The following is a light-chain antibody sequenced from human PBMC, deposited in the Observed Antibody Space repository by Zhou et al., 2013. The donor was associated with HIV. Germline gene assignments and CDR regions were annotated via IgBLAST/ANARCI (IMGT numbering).Light chain of an antibody. V-gene: IGKV1-9*01. CDR3: QRLNSYLYT. J-gene: IGKJ2*01. CDR2: AAS. Sequence: DIQMTQSPSSLSASVGDRVIITCRASQEISSSLAWYQQKPGKAPRLLIYAASTLQSGVPSRFSGSGSGTEFTLTISSLQPEDFATYYCQRLNSYLYTFGQGTKLEIK. CDR1: QEISSS.